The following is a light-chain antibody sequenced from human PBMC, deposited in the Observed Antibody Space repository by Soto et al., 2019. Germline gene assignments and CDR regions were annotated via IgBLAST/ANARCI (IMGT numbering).Light chain of an antibody. CDR3: LQDINYPWT. CDR2: GAS. CDR1: QDIGGR. J-gene: IGKJ1*01. V-gene: IGKV1-12*01. Sequence: DIQMTQSPSSVSASVGDRITITCRASQDIGGRLAWFQQKPGKAPQYLIYGASNLQSGVPPRFSGSGSGTDFTLAISSLQPEDSATYYCLQDINYPWTFGQGTKVDIK.